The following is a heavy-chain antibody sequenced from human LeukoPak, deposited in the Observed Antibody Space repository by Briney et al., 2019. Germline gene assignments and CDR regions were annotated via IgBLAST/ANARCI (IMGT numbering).Heavy chain of an antibody. CDR3: ARSDCSGGNCYSVRAFDI. CDR2: IKQDGSEK. J-gene: IGHJ3*02. D-gene: IGHD2-15*01. Sequence: GGTLRLSCAASGFTFSIYWMSWVRQAPGKGLEWVANIKQDGSEKYYVDSVKGRFTISRDNAMNPLYLQMHSLRAEDTAVYYCARSDCSGGNCYSVRAFDIWGQGTMVTVSS. CDR1: GFTFSIYW. V-gene: IGHV3-7*01.